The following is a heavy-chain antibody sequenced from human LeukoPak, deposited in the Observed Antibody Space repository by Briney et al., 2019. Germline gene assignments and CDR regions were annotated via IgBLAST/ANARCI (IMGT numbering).Heavy chain of an antibody. Sequence: ASVKVPCKASGYTFTGYYMHWVRQAPGQGLEWMGWINPNSGGTNYAQKFQGRVTMTRDTSISTAYMELSRLRSDDTAVYYCAREDPIVGASFDYWGQGTLVTVSS. D-gene: IGHD1-26*01. CDR2: INPNSGGT. CDR1: GYTFTGYY. V-gene: IGHV1-2*02. CDR3: AREDPIVGASFDY. J-gene: IGHJ4*02.